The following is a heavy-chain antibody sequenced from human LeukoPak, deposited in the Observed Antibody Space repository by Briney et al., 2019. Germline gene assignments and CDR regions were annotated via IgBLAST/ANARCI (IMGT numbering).Heavy chain of an antibody. CDR1: GYTFTSYG. J-gene: IGHJ4*02. Sequence: ASVKVSCKASGYTFTSYGISWVRQAPGQGLEWMGGIIPIFGTANYAQKFQGRVTITADESTSTAYMELSSLRSEDTAVYYCARDGLRCSSTSCYKGDFDYWGQGTLVTVSS. CDR2: IIPIFGTA. V-gene: IGHV1-69*13. CDR3: ARDGLRCSSTSCYKGDFDY. D-gene: IGHD2-2*02.